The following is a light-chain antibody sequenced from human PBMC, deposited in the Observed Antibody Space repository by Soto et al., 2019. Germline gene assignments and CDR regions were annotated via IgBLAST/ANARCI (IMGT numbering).Light chain of an antibody. Sequence: QSVLTQPASVSGSPGQSITISCTGTSSDVGGYNYVSWYQQHPGKAPKLIIYEVSNRASGGSNRFSGSKSGNTASLTISGLQAEDEADYYCNSYTSKSTGVFGTGTKLTVL. CDR1: SSDVGGYNY. J-gene: IGLJ1*01. V-gene: IGLV2-14*01. CDR2: EVS. CDR3: NSYTSKSTGV.